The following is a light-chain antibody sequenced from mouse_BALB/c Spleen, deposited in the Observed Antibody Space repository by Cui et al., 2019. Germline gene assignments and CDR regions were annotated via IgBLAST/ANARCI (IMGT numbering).Light chain of an antibody. CDR3: QQWSSNPPT. CDR1: LSVSY. V-gene: IGKV4-68*01. J-gene: IGKJ5*01. Sequence: QIVLTQSPLPVSASPGEKVTMTCSASLSVSYMYWYQQKPSSSPPPWIYLSSYLASRVPARFSSSRSGTSYSLTIISMEAEDATTYYCQQWSSNPPTFGAGTKLELK. CDR2: LSS.